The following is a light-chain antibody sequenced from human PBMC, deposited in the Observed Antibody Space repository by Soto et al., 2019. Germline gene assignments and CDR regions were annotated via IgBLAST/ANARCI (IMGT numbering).Light chain of an antibody. Sequence: EIVLTQSPATLSLSPGERTTLSCRASQSVRSYLAWYQQKPGQAPRLLIYDASNRATGIPARFSGSWSGTDFTLTISRQEPEEFAVYYCQQRSNPFGKGNKVEIK. CDR3: QQRSNP. CDR1: QSVRSY. CDR2: DAS. J-gene: IGKJ1*01. V-gene: IGKV3-11*01.